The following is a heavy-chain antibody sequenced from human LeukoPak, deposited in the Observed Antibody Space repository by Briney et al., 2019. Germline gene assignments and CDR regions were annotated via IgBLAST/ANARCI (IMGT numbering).Heavy chain of an antibody. D-gene: IGHD5-18*01. CDR3: ARDETQLWPGHYFDY. Sequence: ASETLSLTCTVSGGSISSSSYYWGWIRQPPGKGLEWIGSIYYSGSTYYNPSLKSRVTISVDTSKNQFSLKLSSVTAADTAVYYCARDETQLWPGHYFDYWGQGTLVTVSS. CDR1: GGSISSSSYY. V-gene: IGHV4-39*07. CDR2: IYYSGST. J-gene: IGHJ4*02.